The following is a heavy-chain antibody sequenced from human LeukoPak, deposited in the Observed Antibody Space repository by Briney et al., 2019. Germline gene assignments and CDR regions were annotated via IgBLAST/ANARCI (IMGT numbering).Heavy chain of an antibody. CDR3: ARDLGGYSGYDYFDY. V-gene: IGHV1-3*01. CDR2: INGGNANT. Sequence: ASVKVSCKASGYTFTTYPIHWVRQAPGQSLEWMGWINGGNANTKYSQKFQERLTISRDISASTVYMELRSLRSEDTAVYYCARDLGGYSGYDYFDYWGQGNLVTVSS. D-gene: IGHD5-12*01. CDR1: GYTFTTYP. J-gene: IGHJ4*02.